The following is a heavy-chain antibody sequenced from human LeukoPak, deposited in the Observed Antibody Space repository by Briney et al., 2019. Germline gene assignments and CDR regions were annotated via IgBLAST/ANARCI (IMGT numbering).Heavy chain of an antibody. D-gene: IGHD6-13*01. CDR1: GFAVSSNY. V-gene: IGHV3-66*02. J-gene: IGHJ4*02. Sequence: GGSLRLSCAASGFAVSSNYMSWVRQAPGKGLEWVSVIYSGGSTYYADSVKGRFTISRDNSKNTLYLQMNSLRAEDTAVYYCAIEPGIAAPGKDYWGQGTLVTVSP. CDR3: AIEPGIAAPGKDY. CDR2: IYSGGST.